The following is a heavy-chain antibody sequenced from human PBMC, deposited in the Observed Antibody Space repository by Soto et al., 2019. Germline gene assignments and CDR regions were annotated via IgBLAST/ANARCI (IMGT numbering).Heavy chain of an antibody. J-gene: IGHJ3*01. CDR1: GFTFGDYA. CDR2: ISDSGDRT. Sequence: GGSLRLSCTASGFTFGDYAMSWVRQAPGKGLEWVSYISDSGDRTYYADSVKGRFTISRDRSKNTVSLQMDSLRAEDTAVYYCAKDRGIIVKAGDAFDVWGQGTKVTVSS. V-gene: IGHV3-23*01. D-gene: IGHD3-16*02. CDR3: AKDRGIIVKAGDAFDV.